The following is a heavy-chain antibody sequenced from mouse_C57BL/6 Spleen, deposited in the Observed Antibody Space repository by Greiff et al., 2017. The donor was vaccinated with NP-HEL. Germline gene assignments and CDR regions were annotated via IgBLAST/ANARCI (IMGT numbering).Heavy chain of an antibody. V-gene: IGHV1-4*01. Sequence: VQLQQSGAELARPGASVKMSCKASGYTFTSYTMHWVKQRPGQGLEWIGYINPSSGYTKYTQKFKDKATLTADKSSSTAYMQLSSLTSEDSAVYYCARDGSSYYYFDYWGQGTTLTVSS. CDR1: GYTFTSYT. CDR3: ARDGSSYYYFDY. D-gene: IGHD1-1*01. CDR2: INPSSGYT. J-gene: IGHJ2*01.